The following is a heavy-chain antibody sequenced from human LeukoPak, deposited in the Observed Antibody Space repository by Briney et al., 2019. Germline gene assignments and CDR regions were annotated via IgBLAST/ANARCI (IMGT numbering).Heavy chain of an antibody. CDR2: INHSGST. Sequence: SETLSLTCAVYGGSFSGYYWSWIREPPGKGLEWIGEINHSGSTNYNPSLKSRVTISVDTSKKQFSLKLSSVTAADTAVYYCARVRLRYFEYWGQGTLVTVSS. D-gene: IGHD3-9*01. CDR3: ARVRLRYFEY. J-gene: IGHJ4*02. V-gene: IGHV4-34*01. CDR1: GGSFSGYY.